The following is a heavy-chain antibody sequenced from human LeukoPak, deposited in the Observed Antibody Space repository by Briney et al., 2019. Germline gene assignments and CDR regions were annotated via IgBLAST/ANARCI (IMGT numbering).Heavy chain of an antibody. D-gene: IGHD4-17*01. Sequence: QPGGSLRLSCAASRCTFSDSSMNWVRQAPGKGLEWVSYISSTSTIIYYADSVKGRFTISRDNAKNSMYLQMNSLRAEDTAVYYCARGFYGDWENWFDPWGQGTLVTVSS. J-gene: IGHJ5*02. V-gene: IGHV3-48*01. CDR2: ISSTSTII. CDR1: RCTFSDSS. CDR3: ARGFYGDWENWFDP.